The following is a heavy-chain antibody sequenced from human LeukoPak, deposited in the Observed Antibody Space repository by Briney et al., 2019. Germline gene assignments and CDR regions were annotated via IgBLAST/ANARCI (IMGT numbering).Heavy chain of an antibody. J-gene: IGHJ6*02. CDR1: GFTFRSYW. CDR2: ISYDGSNK. V-gene: IGHV3-30*18. CDR3: AKDGMDV. Sequence: GGSLRLSCVASGFTFRSYWMSWVRQAPGKGLEWVAVISYDGSNKYYADSVKGRFTISRDNSKNTLYLQMNSLRAEDTAVYYCAKDGMDVWGQGTTVTVSS.